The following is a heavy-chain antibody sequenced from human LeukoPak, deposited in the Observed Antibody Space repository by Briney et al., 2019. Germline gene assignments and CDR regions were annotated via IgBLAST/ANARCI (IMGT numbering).Heavy chain of an antibody. D-gene: IGHD5-24*01. J-gene: IGHJ4*02. CDR1: GFTFSTYS. V-gene: IGHV3-21*01. Sequence: GSLRLSCAASGFTFSTYSMNWVRQAPGRGLEWVSSISSSGTYIYYADSVRGRFTISRDNSKNSLYLQMNSLRAEDTAVYYCASSFPRRDDYISNYFDYWGQGTLVTVSS. CDR3: ASSFPRRDDYISNYFDY. CDR2: ISSSGTYI.